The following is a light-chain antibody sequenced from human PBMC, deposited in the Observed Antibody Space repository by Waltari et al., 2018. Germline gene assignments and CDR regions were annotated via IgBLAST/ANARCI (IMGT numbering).Light chain of an antibody. CDR3: SSYTSSSTLL. V-gene: IGLV2-14*01. CDR2: EVS. J-gene: IGLJ2*01. CDR1: SSDVGGYNS. Sequence: QSALTQPASVSGSPGQSIPISCTGTSSDVGGYNSVSWYQQHPGKAPKLMIYEVSNRPSGVSNRFSGSKSGNTASLTISGLQAEDEADYYCSSYTSSSTLLFGGGTKLTVL.